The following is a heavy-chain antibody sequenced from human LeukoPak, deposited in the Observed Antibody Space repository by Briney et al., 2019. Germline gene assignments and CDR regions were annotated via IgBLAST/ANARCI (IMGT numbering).Heavy chain of an antibody. CDR3: ARAEIYYYDSSGYYFGY. Sequence: ASVKVSCKASGYTFTSYYMHWVRQAPGQGLEWMGIINPSGGSTSYAQKFQGRVTMTRDTSTSTVYMELSSLRSVDTAVYYCARAEIYYYDSSGYYFGYWGQGTLVTVSS. V-gene: IGHV1-46*01. CDR2: INPSGGST. CDR1: GYTFTSYY. J-gene: IGHJ4*02. D-gene: IGHD3-22*01.